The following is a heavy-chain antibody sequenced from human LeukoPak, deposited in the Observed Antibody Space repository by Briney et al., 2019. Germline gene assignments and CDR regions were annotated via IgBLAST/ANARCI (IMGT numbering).Heavy chain of an antibody. CDR3: ARELGYYGSENYCSVY. V-gene: IGHV1-69*06. J-gene: IGHJ4*02. CDR1: GGTFSSYA. D-gene: IGHD3-10*01. Sequence: SVKVSCKPSGGTFSSYAISWVRQAPAQGLEWTGGIIPIFGTANYAQKFQGRVTITADKSTSTAYMQLSSLRSEDTAVYYCARELGYYGSENYCSVYWGQGTLITVSS. CDR2: IIPIFGTA.